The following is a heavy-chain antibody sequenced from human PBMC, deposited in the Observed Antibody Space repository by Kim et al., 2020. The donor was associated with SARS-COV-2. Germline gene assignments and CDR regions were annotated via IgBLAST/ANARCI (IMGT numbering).Heavy chain of an antibody. J-gene: IGHJ5*01. V-gene: IGHV3-23*01. D-gene: IGHD6-13*01. Sequence: SYAGSIQGRFTISRDNSKNTLYLQMNSLSLDDTALYYCAKAATTAPGVSYSWGHGTLVTVSS. CDR3: AKAATTAPGVSYS.